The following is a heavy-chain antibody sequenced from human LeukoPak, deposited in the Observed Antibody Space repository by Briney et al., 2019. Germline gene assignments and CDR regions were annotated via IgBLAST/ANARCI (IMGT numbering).Heavy chain of an antibody. CDR3: AKDARRFLQVRGVINYFDY. CDR2: ISGSGGST. J-gene: IGHJ4*02. V-gene: IGHV3-23*01. CDR1: GFTFSSYA. Sequence: GGSLRLSCAASGFTFSSYAMSWVRQAPGKGLEWVSAISGSGGSTYYADSVKGRFTISRDNSKNTLYLQMNSLRAEDTAVYYCAKDARRFLQVRGVINYFDYWGQGTLVTVSS. D-gene: IGHD3-10*01.